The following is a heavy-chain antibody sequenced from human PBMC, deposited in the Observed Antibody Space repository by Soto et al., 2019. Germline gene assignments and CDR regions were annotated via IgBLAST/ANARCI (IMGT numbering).Heavy chain of an antibody. CDR2: ISYDGSNK. Sequence: QVQLVESGGGVVQPGRSLRLSCAASGFTFSSYAMHWVRLAPGKGLEWGAVISYDGSNKYYADSVKGRFTISRDNSKNTLYLQMNSMRAEDTAVYYCARPLGRDENNWGYFDLWGCVTLVTGSS. D-gene: IGHD7-27*01. V-gene: IGHV3-30-3*01. CDR3: ARPLGRDENNWGYFDL. J-gene: IGHJ2*01. CDR1: GFTFSSYA.